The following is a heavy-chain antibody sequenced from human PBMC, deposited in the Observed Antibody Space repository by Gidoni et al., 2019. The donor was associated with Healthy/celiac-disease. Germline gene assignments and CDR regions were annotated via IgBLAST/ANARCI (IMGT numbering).Heavy chain of an antibody. CDR1: GGSFSGYY. D-gene: IGHD5-12*01. CDR3: ARGPDIVATIDTYYFDY. J-gene: IGHJ4*02. V-gene: IGHV4-34*01. CDR2: INHSGST. Sequence: QVQLQQWGAGLLKPSETLSLTCAVYGGSFSGYYWSWIRQPPGKGLEWIGEINHSGSTNYNPSLKSRVTISVDTSKNQFSLKLSSVTAADTAVYYCARGPDIVATIDTYYFDYWGQGTLVTVSS.